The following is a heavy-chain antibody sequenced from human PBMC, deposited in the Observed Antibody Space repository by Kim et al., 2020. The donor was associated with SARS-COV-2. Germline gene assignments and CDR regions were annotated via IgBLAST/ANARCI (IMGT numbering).Heavy chain of an antibody. D-gene: IGHD6-13*01. CDR2: IYTSRNT. CDR3: TRQYSSSGEGYYYCGMDV. CDR1: GGDIRSYY. J-gene: IGHJ6*01. Sequence: SETLSLTCTVAGGDIRSYYWSWIRQPAVKELKWIRRIYTSRNTNYNPSLKSRITMSVDTAKNQFALKLSSVTAADTAVYYCTRQYSSSGEGYYYCGMDV. V-gene: IGHV4-4*07.